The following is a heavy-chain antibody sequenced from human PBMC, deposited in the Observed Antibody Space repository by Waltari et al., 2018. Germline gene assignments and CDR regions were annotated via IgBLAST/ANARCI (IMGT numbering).Heavy chain of an antibody. V-gene: IGHV3-9*01. CDR1: GFTFDDYA. Sequence: EVQLVESGGGLVQPGRSLRLSCAASGFTFDDYAMHWVRPAPVKGLEWVSGISWNSGSIGYADSVKGRFTISRDNAKNSLYLQMNSLRAEDTALYYCAKDFSHIVVMTAIGSYHAFDIWGQGTMVTVSS. CDR3: AKDFSHIVVMTAIGSYHAFDI. CDR2: ISWNSGSI. D-gene: IGHD2-21*02. J-gene: IGHJ3*02.